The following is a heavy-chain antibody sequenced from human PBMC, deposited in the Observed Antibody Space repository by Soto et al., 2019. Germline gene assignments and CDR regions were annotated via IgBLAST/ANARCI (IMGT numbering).Heavy chain of an antibody. Sequence: QVQLVQSGAEVKKPGASVKVSCKASGYTFTSYAMHWVRQAPGQRLEWMGWINAGNGNTKYSQKFQGRVTITRDTSASTAYMELSSLRSEDTAVYYCARSLSLYCSSTSCYSSRRFDPWGQGTLVTVSS. CDR2: INAGNGNT. CDR1: GYTFTSYA. J-gene: IGHJ5*02. V-gene: IGHV1-3*01. CDR3: ARSLSLYCSSTSCYSSRRFDP. D-gene: IGHD2-2*01.